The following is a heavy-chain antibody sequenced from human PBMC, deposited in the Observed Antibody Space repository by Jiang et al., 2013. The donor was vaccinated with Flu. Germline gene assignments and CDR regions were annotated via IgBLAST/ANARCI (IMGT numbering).Heavy chain of an antibody. CDR3: ARDGRTGRGSGIRYHGMDV. D-gene: IGHD3-10*01. Sequence: GAEVKKPGASVKVSCKASGYTFSSYPMHWLRQAPGQRPEWMGWINAATGNTKYSQEFQDRVTITSDTSASTAYMELTTLRSEDTAVYYCARDGRTGRGSGIRYHGMDVWGQGTTVTVSS. J-gene: IGHJ6*02. V-gene: IGHV1-3*01. CDR2: INAATGNT. CDR1: GYTFSSYP.